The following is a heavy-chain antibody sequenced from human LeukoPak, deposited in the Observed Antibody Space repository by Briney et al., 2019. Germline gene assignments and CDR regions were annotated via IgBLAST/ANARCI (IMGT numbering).Heavy chain of an antibody. D-gene: IGHD4-23*01. CDR1: GFTFSSYW. Sequence: GGSLRLSCAASGFTFSSYWMHWVRQAPGKGLVWVSRINSDGSSTSYADSVKGRFTISRGNAKNTLYLQMNSLRAEDTAVYYCARGRGNVYNWFDPWGQGTLVTVSS. CDR2: INSDGSST. J-gene: IGHJ5*02. V-gene: IGHV3-74*01. CDR3: ARGRGNVYNWFDP.